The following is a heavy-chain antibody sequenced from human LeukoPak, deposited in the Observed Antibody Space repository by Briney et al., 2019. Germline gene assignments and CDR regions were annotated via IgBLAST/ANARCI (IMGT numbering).Heavy chain of an antibody. CDR2: INHSGST. CDR1: GGSFSGYY. D-gene: IGHD6-13*01. J-gene: IGHJ4*02. Sequence: PSETLSLTCAVYGGSFSGYYWSWIRQPPGKGLEWIGEINHSGSTNYNPSLKSRVTISVDRSKNQFSLRLSSVTAADTAVYYCARVTGYMTEDFFDYWGQGTLVTVSS. CDR3: ARVTGYMTEDFFDY. V-gene: IGHV4-34*01.